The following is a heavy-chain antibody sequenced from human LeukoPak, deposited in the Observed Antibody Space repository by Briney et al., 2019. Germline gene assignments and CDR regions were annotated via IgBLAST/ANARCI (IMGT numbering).Heavy chain of an antibody. J-gene: IGHJ1*01. CDR1: GGSISSYY. CDR3: ASVEGYSMMFQH. Sequence: TSETLSLTCTVSGGSISSYYWSWIRQPPGKGLEWTGYIYYSGSTNYNPSLKSRVTISVDTSKNQFSLKLSSVTAADTAVYYRASVEGYSMMFQHWGQGTLVTVSS. V-gene: IGHV4-59*01. CDR2: IYYSGST. D-gene: IGHD6-13*01.